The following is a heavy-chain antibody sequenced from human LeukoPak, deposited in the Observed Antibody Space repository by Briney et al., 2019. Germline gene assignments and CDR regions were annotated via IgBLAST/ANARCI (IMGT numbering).Heavy chain of an antibody. CDR3: AKDGDFWSGYYFRRFYFDY. J-gene: IGHJ4*02. D-gene: IGHD3-3*01. Sequence: GGSLRLPCAASGFTFSSYGMHWVRQAPGKGLEWVAFIRYDGSNKYYADSVKGRFTISRDNSKNKLYLQMNSLRAEDTAVYYCAKDGDFWSGYYFRRFYFDYWGQGTLVTVSS. CDR1: GFTFSSYG. V-gene: IGHV3-30*02. CDR2: IRYDGSNK.